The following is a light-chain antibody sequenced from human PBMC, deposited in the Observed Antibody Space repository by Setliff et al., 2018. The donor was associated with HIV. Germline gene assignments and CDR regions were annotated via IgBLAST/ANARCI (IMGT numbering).Light chain of an antibody. CDR2: DTY. CDR3: LLSYSSGRV. J-gene: IGLJ3*02. Sequence: QAVVTQEPSLTASPGETVTLTCGSSTGSVTSDHYPYWFQQKPGQAPRTLIYDTYIKQSWTPARFSGSLLGDKAALTLLGAQPEDEAEYYCLLSYSSGRVFGGGTKVTVL. CDR1: TGSVTSDHY. V-gene: IGLV7-46*02.